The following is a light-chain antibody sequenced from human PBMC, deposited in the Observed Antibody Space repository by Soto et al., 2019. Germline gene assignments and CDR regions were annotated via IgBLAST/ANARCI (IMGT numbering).Light chain of an antibody. V-gene: IGLV2-14*01. CDR2: EVS. CDR3: SPYPSSNPVV. J-gene: IGLJ2*01. CDR1: SSDVGGHIY. Sequence: QSALTQPASVSGSPGQSITISCTGTSSDVGGHIYVSWYQQHPGKAPKLMIYEVSNRPSGVSNRFSGSKSYNTASLTISGLQAEDEADYYCSPYPSSNPVVFGGGTQLTVL.